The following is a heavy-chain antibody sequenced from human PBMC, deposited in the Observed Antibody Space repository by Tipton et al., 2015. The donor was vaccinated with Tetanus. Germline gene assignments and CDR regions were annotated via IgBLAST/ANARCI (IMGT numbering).Heavy chain of an antibody. J-gene: IGHJ4*02. CDR2: INHSGST. V-gene: IGHV4-34*01. CDR3: ARGSRRGYSLSN. CDR1: GGSFSGYY. Sequence: TLSLTCAVYGGSFSGYYWSWIRQPPGKGLEWIGEINHSGSTNYNPSLKSRVTISVDTSKNQFSRKLSSVTAADTAVYYCARGSRRGYSLSNWGQGTLVTVSS. D-gene: IGHD5-18*01.